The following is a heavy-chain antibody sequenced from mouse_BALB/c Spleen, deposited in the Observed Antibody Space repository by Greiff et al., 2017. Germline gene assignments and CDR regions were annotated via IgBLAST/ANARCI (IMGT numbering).Heavy chain of an antibody. Sequence: EVQGVESGGGLVQPGGSRKLSCAASGFTFSSFGMHWVRQAPEKGLEWVAYISSGSSTIYYADTVKGRFTISRDNPKNTLFLQKTSLRSEDTAMYYCARGGYGYYFDYWGQGTTLTVSS. CDR3: ARGGYGYYFDY. D-gene: IGHD1-2*01. CDR1: GFTFSSFG. V-gene: IGHV5-17*02. J-gene: IGHJ2*01. CDR2: ISSGSSTI.